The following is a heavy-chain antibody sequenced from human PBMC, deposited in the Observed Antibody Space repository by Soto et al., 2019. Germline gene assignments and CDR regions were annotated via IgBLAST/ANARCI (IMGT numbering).Heavy chain of an antibody. D-gene: IGHD3-16*01. CDR3: AYPRRGTMVY. V-gene: IGHV1-69*01. CDR2: IIPIFGTA. CDR1: GGTFSSYA. J-gene: IGHJ4*02. Sequence: QVQLVQSGAEVKKPGSSVKVSCKASGGTFSSYAISWVRQAPGQGLEWMGGIIPIFGTANYVQKFQGRVTITADEHTSRAYREWSILRSEDTAVYYCAYPRRGTMVYWGQGTLVTVSS.